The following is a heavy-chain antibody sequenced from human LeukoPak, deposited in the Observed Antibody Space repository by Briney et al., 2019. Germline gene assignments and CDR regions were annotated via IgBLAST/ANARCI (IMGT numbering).Heavy chain of an antibody. CDR1: DGSISSYY. V-gene: IGHV4-59*01. CDR2: IYYSGST. J-gene: IGHJ4*02. Sequence: SETLSLTCTVSDGSISSYYWSWIRQPPGKGLEWIGYIYYSGSTNYNPSLKSRVTISVDTSKNQFSLKLSSVTAADTAVYYCARHYYDSSGYYYFDYWGQGTLVTVSS. CDR3: ARHYYDSSGYYYFDY. D-gene: IGHD3-22*01.